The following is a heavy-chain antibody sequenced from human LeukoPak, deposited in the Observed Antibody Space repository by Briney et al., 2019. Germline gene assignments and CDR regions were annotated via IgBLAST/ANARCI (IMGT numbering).Heavy chain of an antibody. D-gene: IGHD3-10*01. CDR3: ARDRGFGTSVFYFDY. J-gene: IGHJ4*02. Sequence: GGSLRLSCAASGFTFSSYAMSWVRQAPGKGLEWVSAISGSGGSTYYADSVKGRFTISRDNAKNSLYLQMNSLRDEDTAVYYCARDRGFGTSVFYFDYWGQGTLVTVSS. V-gene: IGHV3-23*01. CDR2: ISGSGGST. CDR1: GFTFSSYA.